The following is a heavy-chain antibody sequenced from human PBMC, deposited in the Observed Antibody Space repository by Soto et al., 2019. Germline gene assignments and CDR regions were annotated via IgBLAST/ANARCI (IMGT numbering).Heavy chain of an antibody. V-gene: IGHV4-39*01. CDR3: ARRLYYDSSGFEGGGMDV. Sequence: PSVTLSLTCTITRGSINSTTYYWASISKPPGKGLDWIGSIYYSGSTYYNPSLKSRVTISVDTSKNQFSLKLSSVTAADTAVYYCARRLYYDSSGFEGGGMDVWGQGTTVT. J-gene: IGHJ6*02. D-gene: IGHD3-22*01. CDR2: IYYSGST. CDR1: RGSINSTTYY.